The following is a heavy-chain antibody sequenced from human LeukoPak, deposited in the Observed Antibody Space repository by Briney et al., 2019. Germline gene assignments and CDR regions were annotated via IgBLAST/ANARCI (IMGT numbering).Heavy chain of an antibody. CDR3: ARYMKGTMNDY. CDR2: VYYGGTT. D-gene: IGHD3-3*01. Sequence: SETLSLTCAISGGSFSNKYWTWIRQPPGKELKWIGTVYYGGTTSYSPSLRSRVTISIDTSKNQFSLRLSSVTAADTAVYYCARYMKGTMNDYGGQGTLVTVSS. J-gene: IGHJ4*02. CDR1: GGSFSNKY. V-gene: IGHV4-59*04.